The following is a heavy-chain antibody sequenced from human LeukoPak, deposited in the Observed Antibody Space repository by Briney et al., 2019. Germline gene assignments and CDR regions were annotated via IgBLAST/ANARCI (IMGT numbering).Heavy chain of an antibody. CDR1: GFTVSSNY. J-gene: IGHJ4*02. D-gene: IGHD7-27*01. V-gene: IGHV3-53*01. CDR2: IGASGGDI. CDR3: ARDPNWGSGY. Sequence: GGSLRLSCAASGFTVSSNYINWVRQAPGKGLEWVSIIGASGGDIHYADSVKGRFSISRDNPKNTLTLQMNSLRVDDTAVYYCARDPNWGSGYWGQGTLVTVSS.